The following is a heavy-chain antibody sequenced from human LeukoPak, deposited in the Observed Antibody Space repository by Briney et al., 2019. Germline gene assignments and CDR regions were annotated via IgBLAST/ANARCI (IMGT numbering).Heavy chain of an antibody. V-gene: IGHV1-2*04. J-gene: IGHJ6*02. CDR2: INPNSGGT. D-gene: IGHD2-2*01. CDR1: GYTFTGYY. Sequence: VASVKVSYKASGYTFTGYYMHWVRQAPGQGLEWMGWINPNSGGTNYAQKFQGWVTMTRDTSISTAYMELSRLRSDDTAVYYCARDLIVDQGPYYYGMDVWGQGTTVTVSS. CDR3: ARDLIVDQGPYYYGMDV.